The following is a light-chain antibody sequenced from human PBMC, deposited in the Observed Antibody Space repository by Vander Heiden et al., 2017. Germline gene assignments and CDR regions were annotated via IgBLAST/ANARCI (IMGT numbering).Light chain of an antibody. Sequence: EIVLTHSPATLSLSPGERATLSCRASQSVSSYLAWYQQKPGQAPRLLIYDASNRATGIPARFSGSGSGTDFTLTISSLEPEDFAVYYCQQHSNWPPYTFGQGTKLEIK. CDR2: DAS. CDR3: QQHSNWPPYT. CDR1: QSVSSY. V-gene: IGKV3-11*01. J-gene: IGKJ2*01.